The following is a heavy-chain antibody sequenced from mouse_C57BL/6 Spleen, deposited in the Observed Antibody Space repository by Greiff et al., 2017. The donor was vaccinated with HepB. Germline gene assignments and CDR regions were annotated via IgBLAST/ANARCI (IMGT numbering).Heavy chain of an antibody. D-gene: IGHD1-1*01. CDR3: ARTTTVVARGSYYFDY. Sequence: QVQLQQSGPELVKPGASVKISCKASGYAFSSSWMNWVKQRPGKGLEWIGRIYPGDGDTNYNGKFKGKATLTADKSSSTAYMQLSSLTSEDSAVYFCARTTTVVARGSYYFDYWGQGTTLTVSS. V-gene: IGHV1-82*01. CDR2: IYPGDGDT. CDR1: GYAFSSSW. J-gene: IGHJ2*01.